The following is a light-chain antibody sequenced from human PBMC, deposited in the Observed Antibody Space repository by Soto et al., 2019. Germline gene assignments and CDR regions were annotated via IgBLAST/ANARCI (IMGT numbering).Light chain of an antibody. CDR1: NIGSKN. Sequence: SYELTQPLSVSVALGQTARITCGGNNIGSKNVHWYQLNPCQAPVLVIYRDTNRPSGIPERFSGSNSGNTATLAISRAQAGDDADYYCQVWDSSTVVFGGGTKLTVL. J-gene: IGLJ3*02. V-gene: IGLV3-9*01. CDR3: QVWDSSTVV. CDR2: RDT.